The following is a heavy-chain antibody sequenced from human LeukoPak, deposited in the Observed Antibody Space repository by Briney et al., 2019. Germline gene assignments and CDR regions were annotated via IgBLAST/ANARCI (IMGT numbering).Heavy chain of an antibody. D-gene: IGHD3-22*01. V-gene: IGHV3-23*01. CDR1: GFTLSSYE. CDR2: IDYSGGSS. J-gene: IGHJ3*02. CDR3: AKDKTMIVVEAFDI. Sequence: GGSLRLSCTVSGFTLSSYEMSWIRQAPGKGLEWVSSIDYSGGSSYYADSVKGRFTISRDDSKNTLYLQLNSLRAEDTAVYYCAKDKTMIVVEAFDIWGQGTMVTVSS.